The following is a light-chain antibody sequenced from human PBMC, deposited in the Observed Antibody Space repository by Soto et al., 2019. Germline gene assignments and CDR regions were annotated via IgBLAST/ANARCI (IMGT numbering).Light chain of an antibody. J-gene: IGKJ1*01. Sequence: DIQMTQSPSTLSASVGDRVTISCRASQTITSWLAWYQQKPGKAPKLLIYDASSLESGVPSRFSGSGSGTEITLTISRLQPDYFATYYCQLHNSYPWTFGQGTKVEIK. CDR1: QTITSW. V-gene: IGKV1-5*01. CDR3: QLHNSYPWT. CDR2: DAS.